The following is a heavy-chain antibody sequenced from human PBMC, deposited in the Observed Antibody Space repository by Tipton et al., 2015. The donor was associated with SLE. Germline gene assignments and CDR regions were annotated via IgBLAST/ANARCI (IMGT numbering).Heavy chain of an antibody. D-gene: IGHD1-26*01. J-gene: IGHJ4*02. Sequence: TLSLTYTVSGGSISSYYWSWIRQPPGKGLEWIGYIYYSGSTNYSPSLKSRVTISVDTSKNQFSLKLSSVTAADTAVYYCARGGYLYSGGFDYWGQGTLVTVSS. V-gene: IGHV4-59*12. CDR2: IYYSGST. CDR3: ARGGYLYSGGFDY. CDR1: GGSISSYY.